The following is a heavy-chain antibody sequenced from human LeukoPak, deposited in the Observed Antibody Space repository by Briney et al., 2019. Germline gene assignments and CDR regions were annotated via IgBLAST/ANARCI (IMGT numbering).Heavy chain of an antibody. CDR3: ARGRGAARFVTIEFDY. CDR2: INHRGST. D-gene: IGHD6-6*01. Sequence: SETLSLTCAVYGGSFSGYHWSWVRQPPGKGLEWIGEINHRGSTNYNPSLKSRVTMSVDTSKNQFSLKLSSVTAADTAVYYCARGRGAARFVTIEFDYWGQGALVTVSS. CDR1: GGSFSGYH. J-gene: IGHJ4*02. V-gene: IGHV4-34*01.